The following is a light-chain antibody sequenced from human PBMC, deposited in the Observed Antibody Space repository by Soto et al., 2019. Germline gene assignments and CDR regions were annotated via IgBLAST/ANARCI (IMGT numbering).Light chain of an antibody. Sequence: IQMAQSPASLSASVGDRVTITCRASPKISNHLNWFQQKSGKAPRLLIYAASTLQSGVPSRFSGSGSGTDFTLTISGLQPDDFATYYCQQGYSIPYTFGQGTKREIK. CDR3: QQGYSIPYT. CDR1: PKISNH. CDR2: AAS. J-gene: IGKJ2*01. V-gene: IGKV1-39*01.